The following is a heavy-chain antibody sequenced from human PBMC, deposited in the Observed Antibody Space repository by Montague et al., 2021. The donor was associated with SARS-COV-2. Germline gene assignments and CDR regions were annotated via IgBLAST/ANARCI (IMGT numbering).Heavy chain of an antibody. Sequence: SETLSLTCTVSGGSISNSIYYWGWIRQPPGKGLEWIGSIYYTGSTYYNPSLKSRVTISMNTSNNQFFLKLTSVTAADTAVYYCARPGRGHRYGLDAFEVWGQGTIVTVSS. CDR3: ARPGRGHRYGLDAFEV. D-gene: IGHD5-18*01. CDR1: GGSISNSIYY. CDR2: IYYTGST. J-gene: IGHJ3*01. V-gene: IGHV4-39*01.